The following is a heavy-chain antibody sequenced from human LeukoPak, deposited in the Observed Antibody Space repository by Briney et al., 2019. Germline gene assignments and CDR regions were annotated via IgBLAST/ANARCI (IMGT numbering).Heavy chain of an antibody. D-gene: IGHD1-26*01. V-gene: IGHV3-7*01. J-gene: IGHJ6*02. Sequence: GGSLRLSCAASGFTFSSYWMSWVRQAPGKGLEWVANIKQDGSEKYYVDSVEGRFTISRDNAKNSLYLQMNSLRAEDTAVYYCASEINNSGTYDGYYYYGLDVWGQGTTVTVSS. CDR3: ASEINNSGTYDGYYYYGLDV. CDR1: GFTFSSYW. CDR2: IKQDGSEK.